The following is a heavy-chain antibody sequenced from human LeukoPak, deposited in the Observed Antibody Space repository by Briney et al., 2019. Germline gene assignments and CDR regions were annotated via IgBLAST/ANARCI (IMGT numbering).Heavy chain of an antibody. V-gene: IGHV3-7*01. D-gene: IGHD3-10*01. CDR2: IKQDGSEK. Sequence: PGGSLRLSCAASGFTFSSYWMSWVRQAPGKGLEWVANIKQDGSEKYYVDSVKGRFTISRDNAKNSLYLQMNSLRAEDTAVYYCARFGELLYSTSYYYYGMDVWGQGTTVTVSS. CDR1: GFTFSSYW. J-gene: IGHJ6*02. CDR3: ARFGELLYSTSYYYYGMDV.